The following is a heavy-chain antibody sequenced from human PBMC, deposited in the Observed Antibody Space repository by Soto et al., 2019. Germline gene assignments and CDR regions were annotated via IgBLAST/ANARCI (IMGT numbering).Heavy chain of an antibody. D-gene: IGHD3-9*01. Sequence: SQTLSLTCAISGDSVSSNRAAWGWIRQSPSRGLEWLGRTYYRSRWYTDYADSVKSRITINPDTYRNQFSLQLNSVTPEDTAVYYCAFEDSAATPDAFDIWGPGPMVTVSS. V-gene: IGHV6-1*01. CDR2: TYYRSRWYT. CDR1: GDSVSSNRAA. CDR3: AFEDSAATPDAFDI. J-gene: IGHJ3*02.